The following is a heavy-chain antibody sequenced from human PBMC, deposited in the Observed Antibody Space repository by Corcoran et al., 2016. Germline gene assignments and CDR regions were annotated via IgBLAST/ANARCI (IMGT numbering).Heavy chain of an antibody. CDR2: INPNSGGT. V-gene: IGHV1-2*02. D-gene: IGHD2-2*01. CDR1: GYTFTGYY. Sequence: QVQLVQSGAEVKKPGSSVKVSCKASGYTFTGYYMHWVRQAPGQGLEWMGWINPNSGGTNYAQKFQGRVTMTRDTSISTAYMELNRLRSDDTAVYYCARGPLGYCSSTTCSSNWFDPWGEGTLVTVSS. CDR3: ARGPLGYCSSTTCSSNWFDP. J-gene: IGHJ5*02.